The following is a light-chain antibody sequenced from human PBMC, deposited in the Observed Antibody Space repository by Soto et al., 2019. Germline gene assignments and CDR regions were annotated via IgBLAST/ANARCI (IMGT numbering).Light chain of an antibody. V-gene: IGKV1-8*01. J-gene: IGKJ5*01. CDR3: QQYYSYLPIT. CDR2: AAS. CDR1: QGISSY. Sequence: AIRMTQSPSSFSASTVDRVTITCRASQGISSYLAWYQQKPGKAPKLLIYAASTLQSGVPSRFSGSGSGTDFTLTISCLQSEDFATYYCQQYYSYLPITFGQGTRLE.